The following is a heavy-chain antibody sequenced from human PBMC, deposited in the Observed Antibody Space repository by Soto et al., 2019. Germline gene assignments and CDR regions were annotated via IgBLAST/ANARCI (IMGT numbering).Heavy chain of an antibody. V-gene: IGHV5-10-1*01. D-gene: IGHD3-10*01. Sequence: EVQLVQSGAEVKKPGESLRISCNGSGYSFTSYWIIWVRQMPGKGLEWMGRIDPSDSYTNYSPSFQGHVTISADKSISTAYRQWSSLKASDTAMYYCASLPPGVRGGYYYYGMDVWGQGTTVTVSS. CDR3: ASLPPGVRGGYYYYGMDV. CDR2: IDPSDSYT. CDR1: GYSFTSYW. J-gene: IGHJ6*02.